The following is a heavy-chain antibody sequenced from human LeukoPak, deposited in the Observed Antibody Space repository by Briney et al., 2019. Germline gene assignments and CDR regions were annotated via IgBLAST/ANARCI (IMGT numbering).Heavy chain of an antibody. CDR2: SIPIFGTA. V-gene: IGHV1-69*05. CDR1: GGTFSSYA. J-gene: IGHJ6*03. CDR3: ARVRYSYGFYYYYYYMDV. D-gene: IGHD5-18*01. Sequence: SVKVSCKASGGTFSSYAISWVRQAPGQGLEWMGGSIPIFGTANYAQKFQGRVTITTAESTSTAYMELSSLRSEDTAVYYCARVRYSYGFYYYYYYMDVWGKGTTVTVSS.